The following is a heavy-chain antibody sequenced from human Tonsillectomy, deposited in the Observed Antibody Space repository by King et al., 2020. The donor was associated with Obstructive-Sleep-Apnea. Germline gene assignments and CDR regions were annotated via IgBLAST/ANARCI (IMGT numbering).Heavy chain of an antibody. V-gene: IGHV3-73*01. D-gene: IGHD1-26*01. CDR2: IRSKANSYAT. CDR1: GFTFSGSA. Sequence: VQLVESGGGLVQPGGSLKLSCAASGFTFSGSAMHWVRQASGPGLEWVGRIRSKANSYATAYAASVKGRFNIHRNDSKDTAYLQMNSLKTEDTAVYYCTYQATWAGGELPLGSSSSDYWGQGTLVTVSS. CDR3: TYQATWAGGELPLGSSSSDY. J-gene: IGHJ4*02.